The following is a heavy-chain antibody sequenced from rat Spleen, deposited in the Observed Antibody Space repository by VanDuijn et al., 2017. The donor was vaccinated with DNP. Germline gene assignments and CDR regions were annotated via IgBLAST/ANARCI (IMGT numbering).Heavy chain of an antibody. CDR3: ASGYYFDY. CDR1: GFTFSDYN. CDR2: ISYDGSST. D-gene: IGHD1-7*01. Sequence: EVQLVESGGGLVQPGRSLKLSCAASGFTFSDYNMAWVRQAPKKGLEWVATISYDGSSTYYRDSVKGRFTISRDNAKSTLYLQMDSLRSEDTATYYCASGYYFDYWGQGVMVTVSS. J-gene: IGHJ2*01. V-gene: IGHV5-7*01.